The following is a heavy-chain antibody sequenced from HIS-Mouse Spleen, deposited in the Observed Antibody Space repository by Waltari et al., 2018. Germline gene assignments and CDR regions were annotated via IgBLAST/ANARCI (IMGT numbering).Heavy chain of an antibody. D-gene: IGHD1-26*01. CDR2: RSNDGSNK. V-gene: IGHV3-30*18. J-gene: IGHJ4*02. CDR3: AKDRGSQFDY. Sequence: QVQLVESGGGVVQPGRSLRLSCAASGFTFSSYGMHWVRQAPGKGVGWVAVRSNDGSNKYYGDSGKGRFTISRDKSKNTLYLQMNSLRAEDTAVYYCAKDRGSQFDYWGQGTLVTVSS. CDR1: GFTFSSYG.